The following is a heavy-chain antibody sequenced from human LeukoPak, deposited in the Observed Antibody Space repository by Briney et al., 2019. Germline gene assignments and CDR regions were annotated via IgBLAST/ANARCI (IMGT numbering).Heavy chain of an antibody. J-gene: IGHJ4*02. D-gene: IGHD5-18*01. CDR3: ARADSDTAMTFGY. CDR2: INHSGST. CDR1: GGSFSGYY. Sequence: SEILSLTCAVYGGSFSGYYWSWIRQPPGKGLEWIGEINHSGSTNYNPSLKSRVTISVDTSKNQFSLKLSSVTAADTAVYYCARADSDTAMTFGYWGQGTLVTVSS. V-gene: IGHV4-34*01.